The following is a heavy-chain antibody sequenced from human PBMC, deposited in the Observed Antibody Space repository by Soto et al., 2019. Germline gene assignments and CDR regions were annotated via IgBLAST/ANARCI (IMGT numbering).Heavy chain of an antibody. Sequence: QSGGSLRLSCAASGFTFSSYWMSWVRQAPGKGLEWVANIKQDGSEKYYVDSVKGRFTISRDNAKNSLYLQMNSLRAEDTAVYYCARDWRYCSSTSCYFDYWGQGTLVTVSS. CDR1: GFTFSSYW. D-gene: IGHD2-2*01. CDR2: IKQDGSEK. J-gene: IGHJ4*02. CDR3: ARDWRYCSSTSCYFDY. V-gene: IGHV3-7*01.